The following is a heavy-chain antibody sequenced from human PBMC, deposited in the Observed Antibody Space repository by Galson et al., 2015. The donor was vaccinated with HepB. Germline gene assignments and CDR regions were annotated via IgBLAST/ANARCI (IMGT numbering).Heavy chain of an antibody. CDR3: AREFVELPGWYFVYYGIAG. V-gene: IGHV3-48*02. J-gene: IGHJ6*02. Sequence: SLRLSCAASGFTFSTYSMHWVRQAPGQGLEWVSYISRTGSTVFHADSVKGRFTSSRDNAKNSLYLQMSSLRDEDTAVYYCAREFVELPGWYFVYYGIAGWGQGSAVTVS. CDR1: GFTFSTYS. D-gene: IGHD3-10*01. CDR2: ISRTGSTV.